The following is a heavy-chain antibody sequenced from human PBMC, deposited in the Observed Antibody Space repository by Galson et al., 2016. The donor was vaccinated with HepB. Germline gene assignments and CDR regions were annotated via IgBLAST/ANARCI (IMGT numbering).Heavy chain of an antibody. V-gene: IGHV4-34*01. CDR3: ARGYHFRGVIIASYVYYHALDV. Sequence: SETLSLTCAVYGGSLSGYYWSWIRQAPGKGLEWIGEINHGGSTSYNPSLKSRVTMSIDPSKNQFSLKVTSLTAGDTAVYYCARGYHFRGVIIASYVYYHALDVWGQGTTVTVSS. CDR1: GGSLSGYY. CDR2: INHGGST. D-gene: IGHD3-10*01. J-gene: IGHJ6*02.